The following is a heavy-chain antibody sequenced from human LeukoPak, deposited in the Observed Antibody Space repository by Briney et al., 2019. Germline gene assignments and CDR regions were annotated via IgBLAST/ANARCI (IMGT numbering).Heavy chain of an antibody. CDR3: ARGSHGSSWYLDWFDP. J-gene: IGHJ5*02. CDR2: ISSSGSTI. CDR1: GFTFSDYY. Sequence: GGSLRLSCAASGFTFSDYYMSWIRQAPGKGLEWVSYISSSGSTIYYAGSVKGRFTISRDNAKNSLYLQMNSLRAEDTAVYYCARGSHGSSWYLDWFDPWGRGTLVTVSS. V-gene: IGHV3-11*01. D-gene: IGHD6-13*01.